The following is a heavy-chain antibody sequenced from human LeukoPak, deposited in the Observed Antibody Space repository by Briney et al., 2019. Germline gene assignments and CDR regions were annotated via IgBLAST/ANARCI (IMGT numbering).Heavy chain of an antibody. CDR2: IYYSGST. CDR3: ARSEVVDLYYFDY. Sequence: SETLSLTCTVSGGSISSYYWSWIRQPPGQGLEWIGYIYYSGSTNYNPSLKSRVTISVDTSKNQFSLKLSSVTAADTAVYYCARSEVVDLYYFDYWGQGTLVTVSS. D-gene: IGHD2-15*01. CDR1: GGSISSYY. V-gene: IGHV4-59*01. J-gene: IGHJ4*02.